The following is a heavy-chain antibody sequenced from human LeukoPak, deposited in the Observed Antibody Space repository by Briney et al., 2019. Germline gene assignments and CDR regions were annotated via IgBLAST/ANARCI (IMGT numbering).Heavy chain of an antibody. Sequence: PGGSLRLSCAASGFTFSSYGMHWVRQAPGKGLEWVAVILYDGSNKNYADSVKGRFTISRDNPKNTLYLQMNSLRAEDTAVYYCAKTGGGSYGPDYWGQGTLVTVSS. J-gene: IGHJ4*02. CDR1: GFTFSSYG. D-gene: IGHD1-26*01. CDR2: ILYDGSNK. CDR3: AKTGGGSYGPDY. V-gene: IGHV3-30*18.